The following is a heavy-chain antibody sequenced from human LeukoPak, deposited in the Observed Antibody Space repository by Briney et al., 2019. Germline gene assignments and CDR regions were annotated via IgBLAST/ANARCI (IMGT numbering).Heavy chain of an antibody. Sequence: GGSLRLSCAASGFTFSHYWMTWVRQAPGKGLEWVAIIRPDANDGSYVDSVKGRFTISRDNAKDTLYLQMSSLRDEDTAVYYCVSDLCGGDDQWGRGTLVTVSS. J-gene: IGHJ5*02. CDR3: VSDLCGGDDQ. V-gene: IGHV3-7*01. CDR2: IRPDANDG. CDR1: GFTFSHYW. D-gene: IGHD3-3*01.